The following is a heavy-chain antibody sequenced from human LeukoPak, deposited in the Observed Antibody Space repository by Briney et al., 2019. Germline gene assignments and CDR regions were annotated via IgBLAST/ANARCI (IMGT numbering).Heavy chain of an antibody. Sequence: GESLKISCKGSGYRFTSYWIGWVRQMPGKGLEWMGIIYPGDSDTRYSPSFQGQVTISADKSISTAYLQWSSLKASDTAMYYCARRKLLVPTFYDYWGQGTLVTVSS. J-gene: IGHJ4*02. CDR1: GYRFTSYW. D-gene: IGHD6-13*01. CDR3: ARRKLLVPTFYDY. CDR2: IYPGDSDT. V-gene: IGHV5-51*01.